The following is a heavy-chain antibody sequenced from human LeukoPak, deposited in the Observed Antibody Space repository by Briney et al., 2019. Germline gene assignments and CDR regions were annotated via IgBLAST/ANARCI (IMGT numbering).Heavy chain of an antibody. CDR3: ARDLVAANNNWFAP. Sequence: SVKVSCKASGGSFSSYAISWVRQAPGQGLEWMGGIILIFGTANYAQKFEGRVTITTDTSTSTAYMALRSLKSDDTAVYYCARDLVAANNNWFAPWGQRTLVPVSS. D-gene: IGHD2-15*01. J-gene: IGHJ5*02. CDR1: GGSFSSYA. CDR2: IILIFGTA. V-gene: IGHV1-69*05.